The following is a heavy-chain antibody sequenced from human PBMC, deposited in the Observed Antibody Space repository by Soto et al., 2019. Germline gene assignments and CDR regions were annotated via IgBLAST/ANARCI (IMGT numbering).Heavy chain of an antibody. J-gene: IGHJ6*02. V-gene: IGHV4-61*01. CDR2: IYYSGST. D-gene: IGHD1-26*01. Sequence: PSETLSLTCTVSVGSCSSGSYYWSWILQPPGKGLEWIGYIYYSGSTNYNPSLKSRVTISVDTSKNQFSLKLSSVTAADTAVYYCASGSYGSYYYYGMDVWGQGTTVTVSS. CDR1: VGSCSSGSYY. CDR3: ASGSYGSYYYYGMDV.